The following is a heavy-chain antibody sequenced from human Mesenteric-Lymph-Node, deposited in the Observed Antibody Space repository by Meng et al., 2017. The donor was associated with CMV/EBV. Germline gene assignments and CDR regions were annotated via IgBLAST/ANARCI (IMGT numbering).Heavy chain of an antibody. D-gene: IGHD3-10*01. CDR1: GFTFSSYS. J-gene: IGHJ4*02. CDR2: IYSGDNT. CDR3: ASAWTLGGFDD. V-gene: IGHV3-53*01. Sequence: GGSLRLSCAASGFTFSSYSMNWVRQAPGKGLEWVAIIYSGDNTDYTDSVKGRFDMFRDSFKNTVYLQMDSLRAEDTAIYYCASAWTLGGFDDWGQGTLVTVSS.